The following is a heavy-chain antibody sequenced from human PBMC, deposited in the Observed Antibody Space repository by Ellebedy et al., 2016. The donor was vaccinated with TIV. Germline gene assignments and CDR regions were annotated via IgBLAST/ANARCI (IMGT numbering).Heavy chain of an antibody. CDR2: INHSGHT. CDR1: GGSLSGYY. D-gene: IGHD3-10*01. Sequence: SETLSLTCAVYGGSLSGYYSGWIRQPPGKGLEWIGGINHSGHTDDNPSLKSRLTISVDTSKNQLYLKLRSVTAADTAVYFCARNPWFGEFAFDGWGQGTVVTVSS. V-gene: IGHV4-34*01. J-gene: IGHJ3*01. CDR3: ARNPWFGEFAFDG.